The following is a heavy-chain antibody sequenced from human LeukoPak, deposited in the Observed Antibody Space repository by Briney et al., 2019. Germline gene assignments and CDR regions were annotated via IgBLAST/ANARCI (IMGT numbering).Heavy chain of an antibody. D-gene: IGHD4/OR15-4a*01. J-gene: IGHJ4*02. Sequence: PGGSLRLSCAASGFTFSNYVMSWVRQAPGKGLEWVSGISGSGGSTYYADSVKGRFTISRDNSNSKNTLYLQMNSLRAEDTAVYYCAKATTMVLVFDYWGQGTLVTVSS. CDR3: AKATTMVLVFDY. V-gene: IGHV3-23*01. CDR2: ISGSGGST. CDR1: GFTFSNYV.